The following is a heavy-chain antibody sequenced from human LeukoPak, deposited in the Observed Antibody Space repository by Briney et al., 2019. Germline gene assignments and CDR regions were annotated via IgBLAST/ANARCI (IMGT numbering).Heavy chain of an antibody. CDR3: ATDRPHYYDSSGYYL. CDR2: INPNSGNT. CDR1: KYTFTSYD. Sequence: GASVKVSCKASKYTFTSYDINWVRQATGQGLEWMGWINPNSGNTGYAQKFQGRVTMTSNISISTAYMELSSLRSEDTAVYYCATDRPHYYDSSGYYLWGQGTLVTVSS. D-gene: IGHD3-22*01. V-gene: IGHV1-8*01. J-gene: IGHJ5*02.